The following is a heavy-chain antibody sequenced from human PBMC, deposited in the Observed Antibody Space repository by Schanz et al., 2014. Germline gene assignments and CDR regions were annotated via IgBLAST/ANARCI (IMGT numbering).Heavy chain of an antibody. Sequence: VQLLESGGDLVKPGGSLRLSCAASGFTFSDYYMAWIRQAPGKGLEWVSHISGSSIHKNYADSVKGRFSISRDNGETSVYLQINSLRAEDTAVYYCAKEKEEVAADGSFFDYWGQGTLVTVSS. CDR1: GFTFSDYY. D-gene: IGHD6-13*01. CDR3: AKEKEEVAADGSFFDY. V-gene: IGHV3-11*06. CDR2: ISGSSIHK. J-gene: IGHJ4*02.